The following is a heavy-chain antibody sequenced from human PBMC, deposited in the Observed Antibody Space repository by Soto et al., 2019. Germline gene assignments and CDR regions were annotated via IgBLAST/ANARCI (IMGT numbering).Heavy chain of an antibody. D-gene: IGHD2-8*01. V-gene: IGHV1-2*04. CDR1: GYSFTDYH. J-gene: IGHJ6*02. CDR3: ARGDSTDCSNGVCSFFYNHDMDV. Sequence: QVQLVQSGAEVKKPGASVKVSCKASGYSFTDYHIHWVRQAPGQGLEWLGRINPKSGGTSTAQKFTGWVTMTTDTSISTASMELTRLTSDDTAIYYCARGDSTDCSNGVCSFFYNHDMDVWGQVTTVTVSS. CDR2: INPKSGGT.